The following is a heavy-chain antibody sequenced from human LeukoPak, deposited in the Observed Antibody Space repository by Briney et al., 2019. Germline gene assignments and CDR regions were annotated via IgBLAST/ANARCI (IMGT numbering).Heavy chain of an antibody. CDR2: ISGSGGST. J-gene: IGHJ3*02. D-gene: IGHD6-19*01. Sequence: GGSLRLSCAASGFTFSSYAMSWVRQAPGKGLEWVSAISGSGGSTYYADSVKGRFTISRDNSKNTLYLQMNSLRAEDTAVYYCAKDPKYSSGWSYDAFDIWGQGTMVTVSS. CDR3: AKDPKYSSGWSYDAFDI. CDR1: GFTFSSYA. V-gene: IGHV3-23*01.